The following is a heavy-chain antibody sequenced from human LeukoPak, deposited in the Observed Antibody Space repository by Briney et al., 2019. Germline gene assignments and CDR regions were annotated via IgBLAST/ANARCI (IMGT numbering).Heavy chain of an antibody. J-gene: IGHJ4*02. CDR2: IWYDGSDE. V-gene: IGHV3-33*01. D-gene: IGHD1-26*01. CDR1: GFTFSTYG. Sequence: GGSLRLSCTTSGFTFSTYGMHWVRQAPGKGLEWVALIWYDGSDEYYADSVKGRFSISRDNSKNTLYLQMNSLRVEDTAVYYCARGWWDGDYWGQGTLVTVSS. CDR3: ARGWWDGDY.